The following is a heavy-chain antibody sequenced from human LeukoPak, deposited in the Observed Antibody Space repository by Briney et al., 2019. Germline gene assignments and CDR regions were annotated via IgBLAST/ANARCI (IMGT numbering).Heavy chain of an antibody. D-gene: IGHD5-18*01. CDR2: IXYDGSNK. CDR3: ARGDAGYSYGNNWFDP. V-gene: IGHV3-33*01. Sequence: VRXAPGKGLEWXXVIXYDGSNKYYADSVKGRFTISRDNSKNTLYLQMNSLRAEDTAVYYCARGDAGYSYGNNWFDPWGQGTLVTVSS. J-gene: IGHJ5*02.